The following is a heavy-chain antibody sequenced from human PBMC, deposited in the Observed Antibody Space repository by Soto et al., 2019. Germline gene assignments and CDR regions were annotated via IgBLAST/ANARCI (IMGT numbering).Heavy chain of an antibody. CDR2: ISSSSTYI. CDR3: ARGFNSRPRSIFDI. CDR1: GFTFSSYS. V-gene: IGHV3-21*01. J-gene: IGHJ3*02. Sequence: PGGSLRLSCAASGFTFSSYSMNWVRQAPGKGLEWVSSISSSSTYIYYADSVKGRFTISRDNAKNSLYLQMNSLRAEDTAVYYCARGFNSRPRSIFDIWGQGTMVTVS. D-gene: IGHD4-4*01.